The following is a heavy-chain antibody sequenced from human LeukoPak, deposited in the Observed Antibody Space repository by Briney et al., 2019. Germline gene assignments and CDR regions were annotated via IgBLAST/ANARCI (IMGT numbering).Heavy chain of an antibody. J-gene: IGHJ4*02. D-gene: IGHD3-10*01. Sequence: SETLSLTCAVYGGSFSGCYWSWIRQPPGKGLEWIGEINHSGSTNYNPSLKSRVTISVDTSKNQFSLKLSSVTAADTAVYYCARGSGHYGSGSYYLLPLYYFDYWGQGTLVTVSS. CDR3: ARGSGHYGSGSYYLLPLYYFDY. CDR1: GGSFSGCY. CDR2: INHSGST. V-gene: IGHV4-34*01.